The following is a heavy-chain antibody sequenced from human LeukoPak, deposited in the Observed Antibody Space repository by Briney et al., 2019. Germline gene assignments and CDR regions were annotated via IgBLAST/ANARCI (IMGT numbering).Heavy chain of an antibody. CDR1: GGSFSGYY. Sequence: SETLSLTCAVYGGSFSGYYWSWIRQPPGKGLERFGEINHSGSTNYNPSLKSRVTISVDTSKNQFSLKLSSVTAADTAVYYCARDPDSSPGSGVDYWGQGTLVTVSS. CDR3: ARDPDSSPGSGVDY. J-gene: IGHJ4*02. CDR2: INHSGST. V-gene: IGHV4-34*01. D-gene: IGHD6-13*01.